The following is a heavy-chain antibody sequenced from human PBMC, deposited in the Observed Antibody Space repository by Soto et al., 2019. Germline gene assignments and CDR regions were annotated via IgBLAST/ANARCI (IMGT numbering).Heavy chain of an antibody. CDR2: IYYSGST. CDR1: GGSISSYY. Sequence: SETLSLTCTVSGGSISSYYWSWIRQPPGKGLEWIGYIYYSGSTNYNPSLKSRVTISVDTSKNQFSLKLSSVTAADTAVYYCAGDVKSGSGWCTNYYMDVWGKGTTVTVSS. V-gene: IGHV4-59*01. D-gene: IGHD6-19*01. J-gene: IGHJ6*03. CDR3: AGDVKSGSGWCTNYYMDV.